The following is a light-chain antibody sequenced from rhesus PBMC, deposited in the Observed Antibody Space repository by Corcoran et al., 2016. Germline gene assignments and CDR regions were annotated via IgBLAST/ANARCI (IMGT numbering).Light chain of an antibody. J-gene: IGKJ2*01. CDR2: YAS. Sequence: DIQMTQSPSSLSASVGDRVTITCRASENVNNYLNWYQQTTVKAPKPLIYYASNLKTGVPSRVSGSRYGTAYTLNSGSLQPEDFATYYCQQYINSPYTFGQGTKVEIK. CDR1: ENVNNY. CDR3: QQYINSPYT. V-gene: IGKV1-66*01.